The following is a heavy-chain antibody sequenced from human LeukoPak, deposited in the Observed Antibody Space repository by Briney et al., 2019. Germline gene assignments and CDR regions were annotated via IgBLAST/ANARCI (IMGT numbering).Heavy chain of an antibody. D-gene: IGHD3-22*01. CDR2: IYYSGST. Sequence: PSETLSLTCTVSGGSISSGDYYWSWIRQPPGKGLEWIGYIYYSGSTYYNPSLKSRVTISVDTSKNQFSLKLSSVTAADTAVYYCARDRGYYDSSGYSWGFDYWGQGTLVTVSS. J-gene: IGHJ4*02. CDR3: ARDRGYYDSSGYSWGFDY. V-gene: IGHV4-30-4*01. CDR1: GGSISSGDYY.